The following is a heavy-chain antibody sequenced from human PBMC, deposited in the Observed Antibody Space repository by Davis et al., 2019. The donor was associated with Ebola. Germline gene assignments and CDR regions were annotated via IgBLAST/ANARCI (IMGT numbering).Heavy chain of an antibody. J-gene: IGHJ4*02. CDR2: ISSSGSII. D-gene: IGHD2-21*01. CDR3: ARDTEGSVVVIAVSFDY. Sequence: GGSLRLSCAASGFTFSSYEMNWVRQAPGKGLEWVSYISSSGSIIYYADSVKGRFTISRDNAKNSLYLQMNSLRAEDTAVYYCARDTEGSVVVIAVSFDYWGQGTLVTVSS. CDR1: GFTFSSYE. V-gene: IGHV3-48*03.